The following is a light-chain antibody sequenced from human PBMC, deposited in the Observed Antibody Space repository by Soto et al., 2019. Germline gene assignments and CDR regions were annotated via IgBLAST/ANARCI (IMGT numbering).Light chain of an antibody. CDR1: QSVRSN. Sequence: EIVMTQSPATPSVPPGERATLSCRASQSVRSNLAWYQQRPGQAPRLLIYGAPASATCIPARFSGSGPGTEFTLTISSLRSVDFGVYYCQQYVSAPVTVGQVTKV. J-gene: IGKJ1*01. V-gene: IGKV3-15*01. CDR2: GAP. CDR3: QQYVSAPVT.